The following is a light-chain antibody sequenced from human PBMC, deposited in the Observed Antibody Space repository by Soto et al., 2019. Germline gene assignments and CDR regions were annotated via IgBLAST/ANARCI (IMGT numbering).Light chain of an antibody. CDR3: QEYNSYTWT. Sequence: ESQMTQSPYSLAACIGVRVSFPCQASQDISKFLNWYQQKPGKVPKLLIYDASSLASGVPSRFSGSGSGTEFTLTISSLQPDDFASFYCQEYNSYTWTFCEGTKVDIK. V-gene: IGKV1-5*01. CDR1: QDISKF. J-gene: IGKJ1*01. CDR2: DAS.